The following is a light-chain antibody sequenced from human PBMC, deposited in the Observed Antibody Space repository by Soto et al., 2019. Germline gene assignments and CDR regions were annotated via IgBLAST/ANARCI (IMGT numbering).Light chain of an antibody. CDR2: EGS. Sequence: ALTQPASVSGSPGQSITISCTGTSSDVGSYNFVSWYQQHPGKAPKLMIYEGSKRPSGVSSRFSGSKSGNTASLTISGLQAEDEADYHCCSYAGSATLYVFGTGTKVTVL. CDR1: SSDVGSYNF. J-gene: IGLJ1*01. V-gene: IGLV2-23*01. CDR3: CSYAGSATLYV.